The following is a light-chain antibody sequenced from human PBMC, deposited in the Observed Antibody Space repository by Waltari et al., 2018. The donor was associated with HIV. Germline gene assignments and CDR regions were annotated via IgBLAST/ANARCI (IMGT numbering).Light chain of an antibody. CDR3: QQSNNLPLT. Sequence: DLHMTQSPPLLYASRGDRVTITCRARQNIRSSLGWYQKRPVRAPKLLIPSASVLQSGVPSRFRGRGSGTVFTLSISGLQPDDFATYYCQQSNNLPLTFGPGTTVD. V-gene: IGKV1-12*01. CDR1: QNIRSS. CDR2: SAS. J-gene: IGKJ3*01.